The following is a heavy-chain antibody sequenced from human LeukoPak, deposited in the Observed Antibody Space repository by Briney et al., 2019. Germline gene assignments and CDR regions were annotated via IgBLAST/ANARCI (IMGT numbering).Heavy chain of an antibody. J-gene: IGHJ4*02. CDR3: ARDYKYAFDN. Sequence: GGSLRLSCAASGFTFSDCMNWGRRAPGKGLEGISSVGSDSGNTNYVGSVKCRFTISGDKAKNSLYLQMNSLRVEDTALYYCARDYKYAFDNWGQGTLVTVSS. CDR2: VGSDSGNT. D-gene: IGHD5-24*01. CDR1: GFTFSDC. V-gene: IGHV3-48*01.